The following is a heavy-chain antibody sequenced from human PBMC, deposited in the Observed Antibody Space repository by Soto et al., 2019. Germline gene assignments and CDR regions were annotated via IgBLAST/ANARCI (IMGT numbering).Heavy chain of an antibody. CDR2: IKQDGSEK. J-gene: IGHJ5*02. CDR3: ARDSVDLWFGELSGFDP. D-gene: IGHD3-10*01. V-gene: IGHV3-7*01. CDR1: GFTFSSYW. Sequence: EVQLVESGGGLVQPGGSLRLSCAASGFTFSSYWMSWVRQAPGKGLEWVANIKQDGSEKYYVDSVKGRFTISRDNAKNSLYLQMNSLRAEDTAVYYCARDSVDLWFGELSGFDPWGQGTLVTVSS.